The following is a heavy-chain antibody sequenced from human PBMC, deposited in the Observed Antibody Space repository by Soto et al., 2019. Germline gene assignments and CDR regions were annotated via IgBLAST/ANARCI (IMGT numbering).Heavy chain of an antibody. D-gene: IGHD3-22*01. CDR1: GFTFDDYT. J-gene: IGHJ4*02. CDR2: ITWQSDII. CDR3: AKDKGAYYYDTTGYLDY. V-gene: IGHV3-9*01. Sequence: GGSLRLSCTASGFTFDDYTMHWVRQPPGKGLEWVSGITWQSDIIDYADSVKGRFTISRDNAKNSLYLQMNDLTPEDTAFYYCAKDKGAYYYDTTGYLDYWGRGTRVTVSS.